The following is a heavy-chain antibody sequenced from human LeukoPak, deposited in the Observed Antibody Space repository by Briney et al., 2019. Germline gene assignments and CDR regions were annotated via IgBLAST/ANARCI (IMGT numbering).Heavy chain of an antibody. V-gene: IGHV1-69*13. D-gene: IGHD3-3*01. J-gene: IGHJ6*02. CDR2: IIPIFGTA. CDR3: ARDSSAYYDFWSGIYYYYGMDV. CDR1: GGTFSSYA. Sequence: SVKVSCKASGGTFSSYAISWVRQAPGQGLEWMGGIIPIFGTANYAQKFQGRVTITADESTSTAYMELSSLRSEDTAVYYCARDSSAYYDFWSGIYYYYGMDVWGQGTTVTVSS.